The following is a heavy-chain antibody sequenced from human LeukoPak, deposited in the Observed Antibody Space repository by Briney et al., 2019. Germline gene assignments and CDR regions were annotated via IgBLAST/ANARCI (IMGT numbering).Heavy chain of an antibody. D-gene: IGHD3-3*01. CDR2: VYYSVST. CDR1: GGSISSYY. CDR3: ARQESGPYHYMDV. Sequence: KPSETLSLTCSVSGGSISSYYWTWIRQAPGKGLEWIGYVYYSVSTNYNPSLKSRVSISQDTSKNQVSLKLSSVTAADTAVYYCARQESGPYHYMDVWGKGTTVTVPS. J-gene: IGHJ6*03. V-gene: IGHV4-59*08.